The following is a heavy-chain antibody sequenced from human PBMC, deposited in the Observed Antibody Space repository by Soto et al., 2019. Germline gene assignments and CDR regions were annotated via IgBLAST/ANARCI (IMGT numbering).Heavy chain of an antibody. D-gene: IGHD3-22*01. CDR1: VGSISSGDCS. J-gene: IGHJ4*02. V-gene: IGHV4-61*08. Sequence: SETLSLTCAVSVGSISSGDCSWNWNRQPPGKGLEWIGYIYYSGSINYNPSLKSRVTISVDTSKKQFSLKLSSVTAADTAVYYCARVSFDYYYDSSGYYLQTWGQGALVTVSS. CDR2: IYYSGSI. CDR3: ARVSFDYYYDSSGYYLQT.